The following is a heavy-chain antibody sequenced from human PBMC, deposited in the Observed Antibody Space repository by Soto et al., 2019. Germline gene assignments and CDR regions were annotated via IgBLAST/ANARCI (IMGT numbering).Heavy chain of an antibody. J-gene: IGHJ6*03. CDR3: ARAESEYQLLTSYYYYYYMDV. D-gene: IGHD2-2*01. Sequence: EVQLVESGGGLVKPGGSLRLSCAASGFTFSSYSMNWVRRAPGRGLGWAPSIGLISIYINYADSGKGQFTIPRDNAKNSLYLQMNSLRAEDTAVYYCARAESEYQLLTSYYYYYYMDVWCKGTTVTVSS. CDR2: IGLISIYI. V-gene: IGHV3-21*01. CDR1: GFTFSSYS.